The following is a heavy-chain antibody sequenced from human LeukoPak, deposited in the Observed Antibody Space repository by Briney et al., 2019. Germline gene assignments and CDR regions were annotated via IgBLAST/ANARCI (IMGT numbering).Heavy chain of an antibody. D-gene: IGHD3-3*01. J-gene: IGHJ6*03. CDR3: AKEGRFFGQGYMDV. Sequence: GGSLRLSCAASGFTFSSYGMHWVRQAPGKGLEWVAFIRYDGSNKYYADSVKGRFTISRDNSKNTLYLQMNSLRAEDTAVYYCAKEGRFFGQGYMDVWGKGTTVTVSS. CDR2: IRYDGSNK. CDR1: GFTFSSYG. V-gene: IGHV3-30*02.